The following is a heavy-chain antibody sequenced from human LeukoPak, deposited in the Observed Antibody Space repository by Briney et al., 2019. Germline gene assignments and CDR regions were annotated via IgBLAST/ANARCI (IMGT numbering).Heavy chain of an antibody. CDR2: VYYTGTT. CDR3: ARAGPWQIDP. D-gene: IGHD3-10*01. J-gene: IGHJ5*02. CDR1: GVSINSHY. Sequence: KPSETLSLTCTVSGVSINSHYWNWIRQPPGKGLEWIGHVYYTGTTNYNPSLKSRVTISVDRSKNHFSLKLKSVTNADTAVYYCARAGPWQIDPWGQGILVTVSS. V-gene: IGHV4-59*11.